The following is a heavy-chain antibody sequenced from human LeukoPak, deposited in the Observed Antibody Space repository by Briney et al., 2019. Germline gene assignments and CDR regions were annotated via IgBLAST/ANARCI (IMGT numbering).Heavy chain of an antibody. J-gene: IGHJ2*01. V-gene: IGHV3-23*01. CDR2: ISGSGGST. CDR1: GFTFSSYA. CDR3: AKSLYDSSGRSYWYFDL. Sequence: GGSLRLSCAASGFTFSSYAMSWVRQAPGNGLEWVSAISGSGGSTYYADSVKGRFTISRDNSKNTLYLQMNSLRAEDTAVYYCAKSLYDSSGRSYWYFDLWGRGTLVTVSS. D-gene: IGHD3-22*01.